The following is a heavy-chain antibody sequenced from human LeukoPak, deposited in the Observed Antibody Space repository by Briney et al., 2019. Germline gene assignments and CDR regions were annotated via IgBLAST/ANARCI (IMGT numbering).Heavy chain of an antibody. CDR1: GFTFSSYA. Sequence: GGSLRLSCAASGFTFSSYAMHWVRQAPGKGLEWVAVISYDGSEKYYADSVKGRFTLSRDNFRDTLYLQMNSLRPEDTAVYYCAAAPIEMQQRGFDYWGQGTLVTVSS. J-gene: IGHJ4*02. V-gene: IGHV3-30*01. D-gene: IGHD5-24*01. CDR2: ISYDGSEK. CDR3: AAAPIEMQQRGFDY.